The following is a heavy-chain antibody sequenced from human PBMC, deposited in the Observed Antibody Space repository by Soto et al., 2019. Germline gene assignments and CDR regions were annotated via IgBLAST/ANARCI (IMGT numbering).Heavy chain of an antibody. CDR2: IYYSGST. V-gene: IGHV4-39*07. CDR3: ARGGVDYYDSSGYYFSPYYFDY. Sequence: SETLSLTCTVSGGSISSSSYYWGWIRQPPGKGLEWIGSIYYSGSTYYNPSLKSRVAISVDTSKNQFSLKLSSVTAADTAVYYCARGGVDYYDSSGYYFSPYYFDYWGQGTLVTVSS. D-gene: IGHD3-22*01. CDR1: GGSISSSSYY. J-gene: IGHJ4*02.